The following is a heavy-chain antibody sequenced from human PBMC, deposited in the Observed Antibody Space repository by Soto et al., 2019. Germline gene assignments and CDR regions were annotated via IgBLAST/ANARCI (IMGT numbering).Heavy chain of an antibody. Sequence: SGPTLVNPTETLTLTCSVSGFSLTNGRMGVSWIRQPPGKALEWLAHFFSDAERSYSTSRQSRLNMYKDSSGSQVVLTMTNMAPADTATYFCARMDGDYNYYGLDVWGHGLAVTVSS. D-gene: IGHD4-17*01. CDR3: ARMDGDYNYYGLDV. J-gene: IGHJ6*02. CDR1: GFSLTNGRMG. CDR2: FFSDAER. V-gene: IGHV2-26*01.